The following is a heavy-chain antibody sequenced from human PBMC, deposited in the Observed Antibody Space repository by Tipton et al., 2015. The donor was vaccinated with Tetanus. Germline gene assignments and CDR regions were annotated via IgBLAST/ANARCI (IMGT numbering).Heavy chain of an antibody. J-gene: IGHJ3*01. D-gene: IGHD4-17*01. Sequence: LRLSCTVSGDSITSSKYSWSWIRQPPGKGLEWIGSIYYSGSSYYNPSLESRVTISLDTSKNRFSLKLTSVTAADAAVYYCARPSTTVTPRAFDVWGQGTMVTVSS. CDR2: IYYSGSS. V-gene: IGHV4-39*01. CDR1: GDSITSSKYS. CDR3: ARPSTTVTPRAFDV.